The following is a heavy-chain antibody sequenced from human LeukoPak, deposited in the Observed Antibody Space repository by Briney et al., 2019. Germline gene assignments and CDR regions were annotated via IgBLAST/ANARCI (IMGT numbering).Heavy chain of an antibody. CDR2: XSYDGSNK. CDR1: GFTFSSYG. Sequence: PGGSLRLSCAASGFTFSSYGMHWVRQAPGKGLEXVXXXSYDGSNKYYADSVKGRFTISRDNSKNPLYLQMNSLRAEDTAVYYCAKPSTTNYYYGMDVWGQGTTVTVSS. V-gene: IGHV3-30*18. CDR3: AKPSTTNYYYGMDV. D-gene: IGHD1-26*01. J-gene: IGHJ6*02.